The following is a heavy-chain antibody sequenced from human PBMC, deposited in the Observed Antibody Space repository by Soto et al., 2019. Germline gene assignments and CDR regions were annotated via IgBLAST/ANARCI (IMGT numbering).Heavy chain of an antibody. CDR2: IIPKLGSA. CDR3: GRGCHTAAAAY. D-gene: IGHD2-8*01. CDR1: GGGNCRDYR. V-gene: IGHV1-69*06. Sequence: FLVKVSCKASGGGNCRDYRTTCVRRAHGQGLEWMGGIIPKLGSANYAQKFQGRVTITADTSTSRVYMELRSLRSEAMAVYYGGRGCHTAAAAYWGKGTLVTVSP. J-gene: IGHJ4*02.